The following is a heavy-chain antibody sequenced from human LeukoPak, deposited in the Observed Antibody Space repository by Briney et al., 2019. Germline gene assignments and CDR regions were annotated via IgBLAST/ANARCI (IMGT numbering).Heavy chain of an antibody. Sequence: PSQTLSLTCTVSGGSISSGSYSWSWIRQPPGKGLEWIGYIYHSGSTYYNPSLKSRVTISVDRSKNQFSLKLSSVTAADTAVYYCARDTPYGGYYFDYWGQGTLVTVSS. CDR1: GGSISSGSYS. CDR3: ARDTPYGGYYFDY. J-gene: IGHJ4*02. V-gene: IGHV4-30-2*01. CDR2: IYHSGST. D-gene: IGHD4-17*01.